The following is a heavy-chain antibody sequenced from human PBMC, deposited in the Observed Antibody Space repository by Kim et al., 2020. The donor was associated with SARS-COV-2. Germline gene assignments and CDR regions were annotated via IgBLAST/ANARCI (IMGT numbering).Heavy chain of an antibody. D-gene: IGHD3-9*01. CDR2: INHSGST. J-gene: IGHJ4*02. V-gene: IGHV4-34*01. CDR3: ALYYDILTGFDY. Sequence: SETLSLTCAVYGGSFSGYYWSWIRQPPGKGLEWIGEINHSGSTNYNPSLKSRVTISVDTSKNQFSLKLSSVTAADTAVYYCALYYDILTGFDYWGQGTQVTVSS. CDR1: GGSFSGYY.